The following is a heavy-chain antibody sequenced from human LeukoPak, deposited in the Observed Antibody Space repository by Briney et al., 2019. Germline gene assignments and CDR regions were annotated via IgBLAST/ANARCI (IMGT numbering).Heavy chain of an antibody. D-gene: IGHD3-3*02. CDR3: ARENPHLDAFDI. J-gene: IGHJ3*02. Sequence: PSETLSLTCTVSNGSISGYYWMWIRQPPGKGLEWIGYISYSGSTDYNPSLKSRLTISTDTSTNQLSLNLGSVTAADTAVYYCARENPHLDAFDIWGQGTMVTVSS. V-gene: IGHV4-59*01. CDR2: ISYSGST. CDR1: NGSISGYY.